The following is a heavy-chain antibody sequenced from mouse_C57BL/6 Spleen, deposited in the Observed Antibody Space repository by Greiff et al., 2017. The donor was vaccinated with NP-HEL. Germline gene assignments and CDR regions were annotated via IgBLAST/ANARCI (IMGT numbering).Heavy chain of an antibody. J-gene: IGHJ4*01. V-gene: IGHV1-62-2*01. CDR2: FYPGSGST. CDR1: GYTFTEYT. D-gene: IGHD1-1*01. Sequence: QVQLQESGAELVKPGASVKLSCKASGYTFTEYTIHWVKQRPGQGLEWIGWFYPGSGSTKYNEKFKDKATLTADKSSSTAYMELSRLTSEDSAVLFCERREVEHYYGSGDYAMGYWGKGTSVTVSS. CDR3: ERREVEHYYGSGDYAMGY.